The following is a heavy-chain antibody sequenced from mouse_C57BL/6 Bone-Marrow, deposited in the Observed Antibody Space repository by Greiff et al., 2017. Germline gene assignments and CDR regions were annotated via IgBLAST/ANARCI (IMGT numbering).Heavy chain of an antibody. Sequence: VQLQQSGAELVKPGASVKLSCKASGYAFSSYWMNWVKQRPGKGLEWIGQIYPGDGDNNSNGKFKGKATLPADNSSSTAYMPISSLTSEDSAVYFGARPQDGGSYYFDYWGQGTTLTVSS. CDR1: GYAFSSYW. V-gene: IGHV1-80*01. CDR3: ARPQDGGSYYFDY. J-gene: IGHJ2*01. D-gene: IGHD3-2*02. CDR2: IYPGDGDN.